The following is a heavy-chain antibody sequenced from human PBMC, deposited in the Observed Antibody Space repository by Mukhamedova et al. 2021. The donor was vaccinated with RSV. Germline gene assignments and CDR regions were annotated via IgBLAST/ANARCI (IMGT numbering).Heavy chain of an antibody. J-gene: IGHJ4*02. CDR3: ARGSPYYDILTGYYKDYHFDY. D-gene: IGHD3-9*01. V-gene: IGHV3-48*04. CDR2: ISSSSSTI. Sequence: VSYISSSSSTIYYADSVKGRFTISRDNAKNSLYLQMNSLRAEDTAVYYCARGSPYYDILTGYYKDYHFDYWGQGTLVTVSS.